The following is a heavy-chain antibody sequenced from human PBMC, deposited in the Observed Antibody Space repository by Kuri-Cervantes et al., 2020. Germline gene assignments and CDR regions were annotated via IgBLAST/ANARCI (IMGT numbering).Heavy chain of an antibody. J-gene: IGHJ4*02. V-gene: IGHV3-53*01. CDR1: GFTVSSNY. Sequence: GESLKISCAASGFTVSSNYMSWVRQAPGKGLEWASVIYSGGSTYYADSVKGRFTISRDNSKNTLYLEVNSLRAEDTAVYYCAKGDCISTTCPFEYWGQGTLVTVSS. CDR3: AKGDCISTTCPFEY. D-gene: IGHD2/OR15-2a*01. CDR2: IYSGGST.